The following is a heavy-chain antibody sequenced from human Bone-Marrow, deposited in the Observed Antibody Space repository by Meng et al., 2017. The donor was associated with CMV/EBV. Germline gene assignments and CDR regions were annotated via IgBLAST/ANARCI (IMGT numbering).Heavy chain of an antibody. D-gene: IGHD3-3*01. CDR3: ARDRPEGHDFWSGYSGGFDP. CDR2: IYYSGST. J-gene: IGHJ5*02. V-gene: IGHV4-61*05. Sequence: ETLSLTCTVSGGSISSSSYYWGWIRQPPGKGLEWIGYIYYSGSTNYNPSLKSRVTISVDTSKNQFSLKLSSVTAADTAVYYCARDRPEGHDFWSGYSGGFDPWGQGTLVTVSS. CDR1: GGSISSSSYY.